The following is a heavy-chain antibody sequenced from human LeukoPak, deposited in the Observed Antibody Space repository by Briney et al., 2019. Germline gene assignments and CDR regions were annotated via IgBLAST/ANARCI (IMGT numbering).Heavy chain of an antibody. V-gene: IGHV1-46*01. CDR2: INPSGGST. CDR1: GYTFTSYY. J-gene: IGHJ4*02. CDR3: ARFRKDYDSSGYYSLGFDY. Sequence: ASVKVSCKASGYTFTSYYMHRVRQAPGQGLEWMGIINPSGGSTSYAQKFQGRVTMTRDTSTSTVYMELSSLRSEDTAVYYCARFRKDYDSSGYYSLGFDYWGQGTLVTVSS. D-gene: IGHD3-22*01.